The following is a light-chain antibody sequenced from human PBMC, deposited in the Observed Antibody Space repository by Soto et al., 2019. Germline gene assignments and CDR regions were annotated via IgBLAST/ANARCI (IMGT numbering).Light chain of an antibody. J-gene: IGKJ1*01. V-gene: IGKV3-20*01. CDR1: QSVTGSY. CDR3: HQYDSSPWT. CDR2: GAS. Sequence: EIVLTQSPVTLSLSPGERATLSCRASQSVTGSYLAWYQQKPGQAPRLLIYGASSRATGIPDRFSGSGSGTDFTLTISRLEPEDFAVYYCHQYDSSPWTFGQGTKVDIK.